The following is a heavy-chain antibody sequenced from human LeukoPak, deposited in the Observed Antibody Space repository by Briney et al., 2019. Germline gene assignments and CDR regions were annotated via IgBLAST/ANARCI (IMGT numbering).Heavy chain of an antibody. CDR2: IRKDGTNK. CDR1: GFTFSSYG. D-gene: IGHD2-2*01. J-gene: IGHJ4*02. CDR3: TTPTGPAVIIDY. V-gene: IGHV3-30*02. Sequence: PGGSLRLSCAASGFTFSSYGMHWVRQAPGKGLEWVAFIRKDGTNKYYSDSVKGRFTISRDNSKNTLYLEMNSLRVEDTAVYYCTTPTGPAVIIDYWGPGTLVTVSS.